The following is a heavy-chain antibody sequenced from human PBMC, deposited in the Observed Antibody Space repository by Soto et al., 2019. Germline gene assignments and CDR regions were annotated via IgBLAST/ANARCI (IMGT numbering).Heavy chain of an antibody. J-gene: IGHJ6*02. CDR3: AREGVAPYYYYGMDV. Sequence: ASVKVSCKASGGTFSSYAISWVRQAPGQGLEWMGTINAGGGYTTYAQRFQGRVTMTRDTSTSAVHMEVRSLRSDDTAVYYCAREGVAPYYYYGMDVWGQGTPVTVSS. CDR2: INAGGGYT. D-gene: IGHD5-12*01. V-gene: IGHV1-46*01. CDR1: GGTFSSYA.